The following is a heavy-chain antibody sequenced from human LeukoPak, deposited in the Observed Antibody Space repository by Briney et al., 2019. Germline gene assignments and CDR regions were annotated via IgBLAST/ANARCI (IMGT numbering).Heavy chain of an antibody. D-gene: IGHD6-13*01. J-gene: IGHJ5*02. CDR3: VRGVAAAGTGVGWFDP. V-gene: IGHV3-13*01. CDR2: IGTAGDT. CDR1: GFTFSSYD. Sequence: GGSLRLSCAASGFTFSSYDVHWVRQATGKGLEWVSAIGTAGDTYYPGSVKGRFTISRENAKNSLYLQMNSLRAGDTAVYYCVRGVAAAGTGVGWFDPWGQGTLVTVSS.